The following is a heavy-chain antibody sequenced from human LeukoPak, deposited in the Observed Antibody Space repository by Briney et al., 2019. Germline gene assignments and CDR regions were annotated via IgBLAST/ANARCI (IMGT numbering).Heavy chain of an antibody. CDR2: ISSSSSYI. D-gene: IGHD2-8*01. CDR3: ARVGYCTNGVCSENWFDP. V-gene: IGHV3-21*01. J-gene: IGHJ5*02. CDR1: GFTFSSYS. Sequence: AGGSLRLSCAASGFTFSSYSMNWVRQAPGKGLEWVSSISSSSSYIYYADSVKGRFTISRDNAKNSLYLQMNSLRAEGTAVYYCARVGYCTNGVCSENWFDPWGQGTLVTVSS.